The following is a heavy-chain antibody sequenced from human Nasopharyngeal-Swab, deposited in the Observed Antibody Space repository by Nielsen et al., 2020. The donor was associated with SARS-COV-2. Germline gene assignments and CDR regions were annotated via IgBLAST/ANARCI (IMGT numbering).Heavy chain of an antibody. CDR3: ARGAELGTTGTTGGEEY. CDR1: GFTFSSYS. D-gene: IGHD1-1*01. J-gene: IGHJ4*02. V-gene: IGHV3-48*04. CDR2: ISSSSSTI. Sequence: GESLKISCAASGFTFSSYSMNWVRQAPGKGLEWVSYISSSSSTIYYADSVKGRFTISRDNAKNSLYLQMNSLRAEDTAVYYCARGAELGTTGTTGGEEYWGQGTLVTVSS.